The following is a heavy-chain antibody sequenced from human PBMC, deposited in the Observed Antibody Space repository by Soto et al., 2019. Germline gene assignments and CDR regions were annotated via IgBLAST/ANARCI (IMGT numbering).Heavy chain of an antibody. CDR3: AAVAAAPYYFDY. CDR2: IVVGSGNT. V-gene: IGHV1-58*01. Sequence: SVKVSCKASGFTFTSSAVQWVRQARGQRLEWIGWIVVGSGNTNYAQKFQERVTITRDMSTSTAYMELSSLRSEDTAVYYCAAVAAAPYYFDYWGQGTLVTVSS. J-gene: IGHJ4*02. CDR1: GFTFTSSA. D-gene: IGHD6-6*01.